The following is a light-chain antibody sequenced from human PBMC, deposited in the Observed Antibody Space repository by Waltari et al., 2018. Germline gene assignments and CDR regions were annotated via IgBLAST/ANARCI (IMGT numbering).Light chain of an antibody. CDR1: RSYGGYHYY. CDR2: DVS. Sequence: QSVLTQPASVSGSPGQTITISCTGTRSYGGYHYYVSWYQQHPGTAPKVLIYDVSKRPSGVSNRFSGSKSGNTAFLTISGLQPEDEADYYCNSYTDTTWVFGGGTKLTVL. V-gene: IGLV2-14*03. J-gene: IGLJ3*02. CDR3: NSYTDTTWV.